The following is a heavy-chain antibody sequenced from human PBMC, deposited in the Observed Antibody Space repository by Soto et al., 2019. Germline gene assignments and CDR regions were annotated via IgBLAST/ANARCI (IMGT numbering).Heavy chain of an antibody. CDR2: ISAYNGNT. V-gene: IGHV1-18*01. CDR1: GYIFTNYG. D-gene: IGHD2-2*01. CDR3: ARGIRYCSSPSCYYFDP. J-gene: IGHJ5*02. Sequence: GASVKVSCKASGYIFTNYGITWVRQAPGQGLEWMGWISAYNGNTDYAQRLQGRFTMTTDTSTSIAYMELRSLRSDDTAMYFCARGIRYCSSPSCYYFDPWGQGTPVTVSS.